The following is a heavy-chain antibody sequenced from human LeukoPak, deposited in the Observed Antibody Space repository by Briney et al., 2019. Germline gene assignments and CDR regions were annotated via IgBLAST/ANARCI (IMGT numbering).Heavy chain of an antibody. D-gene: IGHD5-24*01. V-gene: IGHV3-30*12. CDR1: GFTFSSYG. CDR3: SRDLSDGSLDS. Sequence: GGSLRLSCATSGFTFSSYGMHRVRQAPGKGLEWVAAIQFDGTKTYYADSVKGRSTISRDDSKDTVYLQMNSLRAEDTAVYYCSRDLSDGSLDSWGQGTLLTVSS. J-gene: IGHJ4*02. CDR2: IQFDGTKT.